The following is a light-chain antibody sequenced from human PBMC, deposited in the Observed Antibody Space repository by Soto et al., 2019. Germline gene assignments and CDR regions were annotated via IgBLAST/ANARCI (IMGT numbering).Light chain of an antibody. V-gene: IGLV7-46*01. CDR3: VLSYNGYEV. J-gene: IGLJ1*01. CDR2: DTT. Sequence: QAVVTQARSLTVFPGWTVTPTCGSSTGAVTNGHYPYWFQQKPGQAPRTLIYDTTNRHSWTPARFSGSLLGGKAALTLSGAQPEDEAEYYGVLSYNGYEVFGSGKKVTV. CDR1: TGAVTNGHY.